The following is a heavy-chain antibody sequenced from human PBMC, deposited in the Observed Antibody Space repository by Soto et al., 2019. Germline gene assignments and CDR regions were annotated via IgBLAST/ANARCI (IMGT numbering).Heavy chain of an antibody. CDR3: ARGHSSGWYYFDY. CDR2: ISSSSSYI. Sequence: EVQLVESGGGLVKPGGSLRLSCAASGFTFSSYSMNWVRQAPGKGLEWVSSISSSSSYIYYADSVKGRFTISRDNAKNTLYLQMNSLRAEDTAVYYCARGHSSGWYYFDYWGQGTLVTVSS. D-gene: IGHD6-19*01. J-gene: IGHJ4*02. CDR1: GFTFSSYS. V-gene: IGHV3-21*01.